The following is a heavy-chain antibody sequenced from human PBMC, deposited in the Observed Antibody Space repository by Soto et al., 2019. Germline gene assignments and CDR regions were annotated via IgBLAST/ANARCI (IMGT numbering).Heavy chain of an antibody. V-gene: IGHV1-46*04. Sequence: GASVKVSCKASGYTFTSYYMHWVRQAPGQGLEWMGIINPSGGGTYYADFVKGRFTISRDNSKNTVYLQMTTLRVDDTAKYYCAKNSGWFNTWGQGTLVTVSS. CDR3: AKNSGWFNT. D-gene: IGHD3-10*01. J-gene: IGHJ5*02. CDR1: GYTFTSYY. CDR2: INPSGGGT.